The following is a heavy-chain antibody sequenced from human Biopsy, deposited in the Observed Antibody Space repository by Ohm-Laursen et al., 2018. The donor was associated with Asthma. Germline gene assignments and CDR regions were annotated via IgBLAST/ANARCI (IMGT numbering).Heavy chain of an antibody. CDR1: GFTFRSYA. Sequence: SLRLSCSASGFTFRSYAMHWVRQAPGKGLEWVALISSDGSQKYNADSVKGRFSVSRDASKNTLYLRLESLTSEDTAVYYCAKGKYGSSWYIDYWGRGTLVTVSS. J-gene: IGHJ4*02. CDR3: AKGKYGSSWYIDY. D-gene: IGHD6-13*01. CDR2: ISSDGSQK. V-gene: IGHV3-30*04.